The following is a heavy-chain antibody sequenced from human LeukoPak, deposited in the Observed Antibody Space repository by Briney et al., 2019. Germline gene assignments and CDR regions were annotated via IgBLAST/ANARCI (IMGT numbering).Heavy chain of an antibody. D-gene: IGHD3-10*01. CDR3: ARAHYYGSGSYYSPDYYYYMDV. CDR1: GYTFTSYG. V-gene: IGHV1-18*01. J-gene: IGHJ6*03. CDR2: ISAHNGNT. Sequence: GASVKVSCKASGYTFTSYGISWVRQAPGQGLEWMGWISAHNGNTNYAQKLQGRVTMTTDTSTSTAYMELRSLRSDDTAVYYCARAHYYGSGSYYSPDYYYYMDVWGKGTTVTVSS.